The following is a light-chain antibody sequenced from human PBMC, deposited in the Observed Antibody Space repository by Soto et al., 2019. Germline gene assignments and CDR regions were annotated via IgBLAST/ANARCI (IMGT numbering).Light chain of an antibody. CDR2: SYN. Sequence: QPVLTQPPSASGTPGQRVTISCSGSSSNIGSNTVNWYQQLPGTAPKLLIHSYNQRPSGVPDRFSGSKSGTSASLAISGLQSEDEADYYCAAWDDSLNGPVFGGGTKVTVL. V-gene: IGLV1-44*01. CDR1: SSNIGSNT. J-gene: IGLJ3*02. CDR3: AAWDDSLNGPV.